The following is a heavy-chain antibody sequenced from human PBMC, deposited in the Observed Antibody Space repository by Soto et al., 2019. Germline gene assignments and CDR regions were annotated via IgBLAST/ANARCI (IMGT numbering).Heavy chain of an antibody. CDR3: AKVDTIILVVSDAFDI. D-gene: IGHD3-22*01. V-gene: IGHV3-30*18. CDR2: ISYDGSNE. Sequence: QVQLVESGGGVVQPGRSLRLSCAASGFTFSKCGMHWVRQAPGKGLEWVAVISYDGSNEYYADPVKGRFTISRDNSNNTLYLQMNSLRDEDTAVYYCAKVDTIILVVSDAFDIWGQGTMVTVSS. J-gene: IGHJ3*02. CDR1: GFTFSKCG.